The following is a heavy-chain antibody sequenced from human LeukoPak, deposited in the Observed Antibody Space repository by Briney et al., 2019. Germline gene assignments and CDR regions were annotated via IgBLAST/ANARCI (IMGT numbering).Heavy chain of an antibody. CDR3: ARDVFGGYFDY. CDR2: IYYSGST. Sequence: PSETLSLTCTVSGGSFSIYYWSWIRQPAGKGLEWIGYIYYSGSTNYNPSLKSRVTISVDTSKNQFSLKLSSVTAADTAVYYCARDVFGGYFDYWGQGTLVTVSS. D-gene: IGHD3-16*01. J-gene: IGHJ4*02. CDR1: GGSFSIYY. V-gene: IGHV4-59*01.